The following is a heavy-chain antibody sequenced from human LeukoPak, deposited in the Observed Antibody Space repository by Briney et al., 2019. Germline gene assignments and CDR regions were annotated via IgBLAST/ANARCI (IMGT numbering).Heavy chain of an antibody. CDR2: VYKNGNS. J-gene: IGHJ4*02. CDR1: GDYISSSSYY. CDR3: VRPGTSGTEGLEY. Sequence: SETLSLNCTVSGDYISSSSYYWGWIRQTPGKELEWIGSVYKNGNSYHNPSLKSRVSISIDTSKNQFSLKVTSVTVADTAVYYCVRPGTSGTEGLEYWGQGTLVTVSS. V-gene: IGHV4-39*01. D-gene: IGHD1-26*01.